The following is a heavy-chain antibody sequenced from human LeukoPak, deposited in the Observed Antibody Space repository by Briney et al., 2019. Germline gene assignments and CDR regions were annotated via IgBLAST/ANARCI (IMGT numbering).Heavy chain of an antibody. D-gene: IGHD4-17*01. CDR1: GFTFSSHA. V-gene: IGHV3-23*01. CDR2: ISNSGGNT. J-gene: IGHJ4*02. CDR3: AKDLCGDYDFDY. Sequence: GGSLRLSCAASGFTFSSHAMNWVRQAPGKGLEWVSGISNSGGNTYYADSVKGRFTISRDNSKNTLYLQMNSLRAEDTAVYYCAKDLCGDYDFDYWGQGTLVSVSS.